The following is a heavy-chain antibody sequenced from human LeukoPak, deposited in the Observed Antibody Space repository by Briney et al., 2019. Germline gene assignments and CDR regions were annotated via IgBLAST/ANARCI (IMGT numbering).Heavy chain of an antibody. CDR3: ARGIVVVPAAMSNWFDP. D-gene: IGHD2-2*01. Sequence: SETLSLTCAVYGGSFSGYYWSWIRQPPGKGLEWIGEINHSGSTNYNPPLKSRVTISVDTSKNQFSLKLSSVTAADTAVYYCARGIVVVPAAMSNWFDPWGQGTLVTVSS. CDR1: GGSFSGYY. CDR2: INHSGST. V-gene: IGHV4-34*01. J-gene: IGHJ5*02.